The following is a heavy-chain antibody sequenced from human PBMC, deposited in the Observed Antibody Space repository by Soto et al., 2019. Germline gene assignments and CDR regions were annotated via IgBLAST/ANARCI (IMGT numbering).Heavy chain of an antibody. D-gene: IGHD2-21*02. J-gene: IGHJ5*02. CDR2: IYHSGTT. CDR1: GGSISSDDW. V-gene: IGHV4-4*02. CDR3: ARSDCYGVCRGKWLDP. Sequence: LSLTCAVSGGSISSDDWWTWVRQTPGKGLGWIGEIYHSGTTNYNPSLMSRVTIAVDKAKSQFSLRLDSVTAADTAVYYCARSDCYGVCRGKWLDPWGQGILVTVSS.